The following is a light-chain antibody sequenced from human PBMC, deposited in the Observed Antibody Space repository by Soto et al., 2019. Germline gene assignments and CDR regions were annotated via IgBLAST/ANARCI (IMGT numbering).Light chain of an antibody. J-gene: IGKJ3*01. V-gene: IGKV3-20*01. Sequence: EIVLTQSPGTLSLSPGERATLSCRASQSVSSSYLAWYQQKPGQAPRLLIYGASSRATGIPDRFSGSGSGTDFTLTISRLEPEDFAVYYCQQYGSSPRFTFGPRTKWISN. CDR1: QSVSSSY. CDR3: QQYGSSPRFT. CDR2: GAS.